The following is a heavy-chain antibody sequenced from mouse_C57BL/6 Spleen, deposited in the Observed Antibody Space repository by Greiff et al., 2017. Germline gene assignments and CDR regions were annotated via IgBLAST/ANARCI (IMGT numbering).Heavy chain of an antibody. CDR3: ARCPITTVVATGDWYFDV. D-gene: IGHD1-1*01. CDR1: GYTFTSYW. J-gene: IGHJ1*03. Sequence: QVQLQQSGAELVKPGASVKMSCKASGYTFTSYWITWVKQRPGQGLEWIGDIYPGSGSTNYNEKFKSKATLTVDTSSSTAYMQLSSLTSEDSAVYYCARCPITTVVATGDWYFDVWGTGTTVTVSS. V-gene: IGHV1-55*01. CDR2: IYPGSGST.